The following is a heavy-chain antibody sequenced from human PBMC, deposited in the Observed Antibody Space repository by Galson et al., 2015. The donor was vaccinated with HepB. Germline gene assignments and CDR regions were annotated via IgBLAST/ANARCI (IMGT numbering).Heavy chain of an antibody. D-gene: IGHD4-23*01. Sequence: SLRLSCAASGFTFSSYSMNWVRQAPGKGLEWVSYISSSSSTIYYADSVKGRFTISRDNAKNSLYLQMNSLRDEDTAVYYCARCVDYGGNSRSSRSYYFDYWGQGTLVTVSS. CDR2: ISSSSSTI. J-gene: IGHJ4*02. CDR3: ARCVDYGGNSRSSRSYYFDY. CDR1: GFTFSSYS. V-gene: IGHV3-48*02.